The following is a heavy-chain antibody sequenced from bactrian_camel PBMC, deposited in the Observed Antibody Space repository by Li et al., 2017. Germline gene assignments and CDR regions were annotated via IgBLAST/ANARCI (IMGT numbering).Heavy chain of an antibody. Sequence: HVQLVESGGGSVQAGGSLRLSCAASGYTYSSYCMGWFRQAPGKEREGVAAIDSDGSTSYADSVKGRFTISKDNAKNTVFLQMNSLKAEDTAMYYCATRRYCTTMSPAAFGSWGQGTQVTVS. D-gene: IGHD4*01. CDR3: ATRRYCTTMSPAAFGS. CDR2: IDSDGST. CDR1: GYTYSSYC. J-gene: IGHJ6*01. V-gene: IGHV3S53*01.